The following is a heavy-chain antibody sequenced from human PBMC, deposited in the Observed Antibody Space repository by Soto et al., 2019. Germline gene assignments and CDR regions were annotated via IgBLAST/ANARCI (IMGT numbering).Heavy chain of an antibody. CDR2: IKQDGSEK. J-gene: IGHJ6*02. CDR3: ARCLFEYSSSSRYGMDV. Sequence: GGSLRLSCAASGFTFSSYWMSWVRQAPGKGLEWVANIKQDGSEKYYVDSVKGRFTISRDSAKNSLYLQMNSLRAEDTAVYYCARCLFEYSSSSRYGMDVWGQGTTVTVSS. D-gene: IGHD6-6*01. V-gene: IGHV3-7*01. CDR1: GFTFSSYW.